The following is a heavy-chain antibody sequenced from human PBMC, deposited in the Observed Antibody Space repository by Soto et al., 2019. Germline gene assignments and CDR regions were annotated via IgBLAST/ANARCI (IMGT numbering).Heavy chain of an antibody. CDR2: ISGSGGST. CDR3: AKGSIGVVIRCWFDP. D-gene: IGHD3-22*01. V-gene: IGHV3-23*01. J-gene: IGHJ5*02. Sequence: EVQLLESGGGLVQPGGSLRLSCAASGFTFSSYAMSWVRQAPGKGLEWVSAISGSGGSTYYADSVKGRFTISRDNSKNTRYLQMNSLRAEDTAVYYGAKGSIGVVIRCWFDPWGQGTLVTVSS. CDR1: GFTFSSYA.